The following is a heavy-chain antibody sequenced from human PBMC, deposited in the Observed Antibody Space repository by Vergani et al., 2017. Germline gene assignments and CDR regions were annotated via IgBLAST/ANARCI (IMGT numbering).Heavy chain of an antibody. D-gene: IGHD3-10*01. V-gene: IGHV3-23*01. Sequence: EVQLLESGGGLVQPGGSRRLPCAGAGFTFDTYTMAYVRQAPGKGLEWVATISSGGGDIFYADSVKGRFTISRDKSKNTLFLQMNSLKDEDTAVYYCTTACGLYYLHGEYFQYWGRGTLVSVSS. J-gene: IGHJ1*01. CDR2: ISSGGGDI. CDR1: GFTFDTYT. CDR3: TTACGLYYLHGEYFQY.